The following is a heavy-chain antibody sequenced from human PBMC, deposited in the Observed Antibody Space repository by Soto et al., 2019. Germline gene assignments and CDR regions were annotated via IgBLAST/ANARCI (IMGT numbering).Heavy chain of an antibody. Sequence: QVQLVQSETEVKKTGASVKVSCKASGYIFTNYDITWVRQAPGQGLEWMGWVSGYTGNTKYAQKFQDRVTMTTDTSTSTVYMELRSLRSDDTAVYYCARFGSAPYYYFGVDVWDQGTPVFVSS. D-gene: IGHD3-10*01. J-gene: IGHJ6*02. CDR3: ARFGSAPYYYFGVDV. V-gene: IGHV1-18*01. CDR1: GYIFTNYD. CDR2: VSGYTGNT.